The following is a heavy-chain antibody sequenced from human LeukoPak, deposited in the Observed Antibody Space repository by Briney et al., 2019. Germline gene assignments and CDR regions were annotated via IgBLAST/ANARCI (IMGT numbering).Heavy chain of an antibody. Sequence: GGSLRLSCAASGFTFSSYGMHWVRQAPGKGLEWVAVIWYDGSNKYYADSVKGRFTISRDNSKNTLYLQMNSLRAEDTAVYYCARAVIVVVPAAILYWGQGTLVTVSS. CDR2: IWYDGSNK. J-gene: IGHJ4*02. CDR3: ARAVIVVVPAAILY. D-gene: IGHD2-2*01. V-gene: IGHV3-30*19. CDR1: GFTFSSYG.